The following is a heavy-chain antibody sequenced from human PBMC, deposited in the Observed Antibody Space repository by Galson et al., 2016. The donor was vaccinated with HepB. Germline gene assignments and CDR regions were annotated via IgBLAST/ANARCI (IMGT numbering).Heavy chain of an antibody. CDR3: ARADETVVTPSETYNYYYGMDV. Sequence: GLVWVSRIMSDGSSTTYAASVRGRFSMSRDNSENTVYLQMNSLRPEDTAMYYCARADETVVTPSETYNYYYGMDVWGQGTTVIASS. V-gene: IGHV3-74*01. CDR2: IMSDGSST. J-gene: IGHJ6*02. D-gene: IGHD4-23*01.